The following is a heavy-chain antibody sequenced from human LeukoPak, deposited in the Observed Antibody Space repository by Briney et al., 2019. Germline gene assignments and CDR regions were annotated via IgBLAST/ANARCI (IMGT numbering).Heavy chain of an antibody. CDR1: GFTFSSYA. D-gene: IGHD2-8*01. CDR3: AKDSCTSATCYTDKFYFDS. V-gene: IGHV3-23*01. CDR2: FSDSGGTT. J-gene: IGHJ4*02. Sequence: GRSLRLSCAASGFTFSSYAMSWVRQAPGKGLEWVSGFSDSGGTTYYADSVKGRFTISRDNSKNTLYLQMSRLRAEDTAVYFCAKDSCTSATCYTDKFYFDSWGQGTLVTVSS.